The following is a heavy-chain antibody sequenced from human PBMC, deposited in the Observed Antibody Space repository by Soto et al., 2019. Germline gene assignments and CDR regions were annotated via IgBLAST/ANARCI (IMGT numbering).Heavy chain of an antibody. D-gene: IGHD2-21*02. Sequence: EVQLVESGGGLVQPGGSLRLSCAAPGFRFSNYHMTWVRQAPGKGLEWVSALSATGDRTYYADSVKGRFTISRDNSKNNRYLQMSSLSAEDTAVYYCAKIMTTADHYWYGMDVCGHGTAVIVSS. J-gene: IGHJ6*02. CDR1: GFRFSNYH. V-gene: IGHV3-23*04. CDR3: AKIMTTADHYWYGMDV. CDR2: LSATGDRT.